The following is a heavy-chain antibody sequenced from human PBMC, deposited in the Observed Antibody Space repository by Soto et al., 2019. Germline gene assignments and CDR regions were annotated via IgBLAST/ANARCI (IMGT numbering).Heavy chain of an antibody. D-gene: IGHD3-10*01. CDR3: ARGRRSNMFRGLDP. Sequence: ASETLSLTCAVSGGSFNDYYWTWIRQSPGKGLAWIGEIKHSGRTNYNPSLESRVTISVDTSKNQFSLYITSVTAADTAVYYCARGRRSNMFRGLDPWGQGTQVTVSS. CDR1: GGSFNDYY. V-gene: IGHV4-34*01. CDR2: IKHSGRT. J-gene: IGHJ5*02.